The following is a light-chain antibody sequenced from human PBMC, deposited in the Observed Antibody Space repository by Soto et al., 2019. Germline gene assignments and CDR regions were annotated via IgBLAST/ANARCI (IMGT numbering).Light chain of an antibody. CDR3: CSGSTTFYV. CDR1: SSDIGSYDL. V-gene: IGLV2-23*02. J-gene: IGLJ1*01. Sequence: QSALTQPASVSGSPGQSITISCTGTSSDIGSYDLVSWYQQHADKVPKLIIYEVRKRPSGVSNRFSGSKSGNTASLTISGLQAEDEADYYCCSGSTTFYVFGTGTKVHRP. CDR2: EVR.